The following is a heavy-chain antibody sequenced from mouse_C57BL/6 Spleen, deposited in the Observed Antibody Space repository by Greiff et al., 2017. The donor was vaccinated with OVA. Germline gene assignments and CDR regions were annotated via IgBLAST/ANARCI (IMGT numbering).Heavy chain of an antibody. CDR2: INPNNGGT. CDR3: ARSMGREEFAY. J-gene: IGHJ3*01. V-gene: IGHV1-18*01. D-gene: IGHD4-1*01. Sequence: EVKLQESGPELVKPGASVKIPCKASGYTFTDYNMDWVKQSHGKSLEWIGDINPNNGGTIYNQKFKGKATLTVDKSSSTAYMELRSLTSEDTAVYYCARSMGREEFAYWGQGTLVTVSA. CDR1: GYTFTDYN.